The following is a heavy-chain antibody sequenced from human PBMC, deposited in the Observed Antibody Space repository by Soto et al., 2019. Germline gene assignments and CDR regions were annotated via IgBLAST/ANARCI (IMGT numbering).Heavy chain of an antibody. CDR2: ISSGGSYI. D-gene: IGHD1-26*01. CDR3: TRDQDGSYDSWFDP. V-gene: IGHV3-21*01. Sequence: EVQVVESGGGLVQPGGSLRLSCSFTFSMYSMNWVRQAPGKGLEWVASISSGGSYIKYADSVKGRFTISRDNAKNSVSLQMNSLRVDATAVYFCTRDQDGSYDSWFDPWGQGTLVTVSS. CDR1: FTFSMYS. J-gene: IGHJ5*02.